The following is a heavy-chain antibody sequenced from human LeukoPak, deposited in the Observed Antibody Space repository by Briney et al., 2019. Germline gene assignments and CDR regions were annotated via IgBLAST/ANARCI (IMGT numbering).Heavy chain of an antibody. CDR2: ISWNSGSI. Sequence: PGGSLRLSCAASGFSFDDYVMHWVRQAPGKGLEWVSGISWNSGSIGYADSVKGRFTISRDNAKNSLYLQMNSLRAEDTALYYCAKDWAAAGQGPQDYWGQGTLVTVSS. CDR3: AKDWAAAGQGPQDY. J-gene: IGHJ4*02. CDR1: GFSFDDYV. V-gene: IGHV3-9*01. D-gene: IGHD6-13*01.